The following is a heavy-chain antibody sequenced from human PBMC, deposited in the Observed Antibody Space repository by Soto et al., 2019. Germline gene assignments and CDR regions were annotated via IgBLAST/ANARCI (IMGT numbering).Heavy chain of an antibody. D-gene: IGHD2-2*01. CDR2: IYWDDDK. V-gene: IGHV2-5*02. J-gene: IGHJ5*02. CDR3: ALRYCSSTSCYAKNWFDP. Sequence: QITLNESGPTLVKPTQTLTLTCTFSGFSLSTSGVGVGWIRQPPGKALEWLALIYWDDDKRYSPSLESKLTITKDTSKNQVVLTMTNMDPVDTATYYCALRYCSSTSCYAKNWFDPWGQGTLVTVSS. CDR1: GFSLSTSGVG.